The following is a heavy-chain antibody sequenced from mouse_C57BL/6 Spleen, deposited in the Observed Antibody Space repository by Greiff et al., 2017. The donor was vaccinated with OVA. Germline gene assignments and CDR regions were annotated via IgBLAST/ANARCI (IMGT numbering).Heavy chain of an antibody. D-gene: IGHD1-1*01. CDR1: GYTFTDYY. J-gene: IGHJ1*03. CDR3: ARPDYYGSSYYWYFDV. V-gene: IGHV1-84*01. CDR2: IYPGSGNT. Sequence: VQLQQSGPELVKPGASVKISCQASGYTFTDYYINWVKQRPGQGLEWIGWIYPGSGNTKYNEKFKGKATLTVDTSSSTAYLQLSSLTSEDSAVYFCARPDYYGSSYYWYFDVWGTGTTVTVSS.